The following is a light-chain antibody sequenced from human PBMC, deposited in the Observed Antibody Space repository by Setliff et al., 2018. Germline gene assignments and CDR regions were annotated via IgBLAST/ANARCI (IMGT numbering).Light chain of an antibody. J-gene: IGLJ1*01. CDR3: SSYTGSSTFV. Sequence: QSVLTQPASVSGSPGQSITISCTGTSSDVGGYNYVSWYQQHPGKAPKLMIYDVSKRPSGVSNRFSGSKSGNTASLTISGLQAEDEADYYCSSYTGSSTFVFGTGTKVT. V-gene: IGLV2-14*01. CDR2: DVS. CDR1: SSDVGGYNY.